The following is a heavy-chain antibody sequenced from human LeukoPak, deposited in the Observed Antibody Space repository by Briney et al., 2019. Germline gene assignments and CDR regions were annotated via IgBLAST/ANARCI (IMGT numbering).Heavy chain of an antibody. J-gene: IGHJ5*02. CDR1: GFTFSSYA. CDR2: ISGSGGRT. Sequence: GGSLRLSCASSGFTFSSYAMSWVRQAPGKGLEWVSAISGSGGRTYYADSVKGRFTISRDNSKNTLYLQMNSLRAEDTAVYYCAKGPLPGGSIPNWFDPWGQGTLVTVSS. D-gene: IGHD3-16*01. V-gene: IGHV3-23*01. CDR3: AKGPLPGGSIPNWFDP.